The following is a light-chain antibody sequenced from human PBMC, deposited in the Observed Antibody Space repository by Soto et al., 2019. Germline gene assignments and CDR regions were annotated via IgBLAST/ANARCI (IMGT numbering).Light chain of an antibody. V-gene: IGLV2-23*01. J-gene: IGLJ1*01. CDR1: SSDVGSYDF. CDR3: CSYAGRYTYI. Sequence: QSVLTQPASVSGSPGQSITISCTGTSSDVGSYDFVSWYQQHPGKAPKLMIFDASKRPSGVSNRFSGSKSGNTASLTISGLQAEDEADYYCCSYAGRYTYIFGTGTKVTVL. CDR2: DAS.